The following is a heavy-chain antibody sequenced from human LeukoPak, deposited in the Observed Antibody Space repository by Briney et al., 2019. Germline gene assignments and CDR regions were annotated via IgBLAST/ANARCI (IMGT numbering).Heavy chain of an antibody. J-gene: IGHJ4*02. V-gene: IGHV3-48*02. CDR2: ITASGTAM. D-gene: IGHD6-19*01. CDR3: ARDPNSSGWYPQYYFDY. CDR1: GFTFSSYS. Sequence: GGSLRLSCAASGFTFSSYSMNWVRQAPGKGLEWVSHITASGTAMFYADSVKGRFTISRDNAKNSLYLQMNSLRDEDTAVYYCARDPNSSGWYPQYYFDYWGQGTLVTVSS.